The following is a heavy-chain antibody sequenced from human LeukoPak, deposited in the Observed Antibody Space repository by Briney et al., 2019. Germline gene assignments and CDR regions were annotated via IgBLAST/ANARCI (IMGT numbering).Heavy chain of an antibody. Sequence: GGSLRPSCAASGFTFSSSEMNWVRQAPGKGLEWVSYISDGGKTKYYADSVKGRFTISRDNAKNSLYLQMNSLRAEDTAVYYCARDCSGWSLDPWGQGTLVTVSS. CDR1: GFTFSSSE. J-gene: IGHJ5*02. CDR3: ARDCSGWSLDP. V-gene: IGHV3-48*03. CDR2: ISDGGKTK. D-gene: IGHD6-19*01.